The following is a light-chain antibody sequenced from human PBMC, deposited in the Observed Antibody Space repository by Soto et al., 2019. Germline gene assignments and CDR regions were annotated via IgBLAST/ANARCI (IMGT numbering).Light chain of an antibody. CDR1: SSDVGYHNY. J-gene: IGLJ1*01. Sequence: QSALTQPASVSGSPGQSITISCTGNSSDVGYHNYVSWYRQHPGKAPRLMIYEVNNRPSGVSNRFSGSKSGNTASLTISGLQAEDEADYYCSSCTSSNTLLYVFGTGTTVTVL. CDR3: SSCTSSNTLLYV. V-gene: IGLV2-14*01. CDR2: EVN.